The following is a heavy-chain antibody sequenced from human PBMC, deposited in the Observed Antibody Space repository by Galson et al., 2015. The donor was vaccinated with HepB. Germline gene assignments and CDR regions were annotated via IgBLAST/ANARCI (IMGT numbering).Heavy chain of an antibody. V-gene: IGHV3-7*01. CDR1: GFTFSSCW. J-gene: IGHJ5*02. CDR2: MKQDGSET. CDR3: ARLFGVGFPKRGNWFDP. Sequence: SLRLSCAASGFTFSSCWMSWVRQAPGKGLEWVANMKQDGSETSYVDSVKGRFTISRDNAKNSLYLQMNSLRAEDTAVYYCARLFGVGFPKRGNWFDPWGQGTLVTVSS. D-gene: IGHD3-3*01.